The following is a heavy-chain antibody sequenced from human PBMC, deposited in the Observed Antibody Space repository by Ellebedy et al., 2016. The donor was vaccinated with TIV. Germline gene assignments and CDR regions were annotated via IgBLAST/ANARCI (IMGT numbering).Heavy chain of an antibody. Sequence: MPSETLSLTCTVSGYSISSNCYWGWIRQPPGKGLEYIGSIHHSGSTYYNPSLKSRVTISVDTSKNQFSLRLSSMTAADTAVYYCARAPRDSSGYYLRYMDVWGKGTTVTVSS. CDR1: GYSISSNCY. V-gene: IGHV4-38-2*02. CDR3: ARAPRDSSGYYLRYMDV. J-gene: IGHJ6*03. D-gene: IGHD3-22*01. CDR2: IHHSGST.